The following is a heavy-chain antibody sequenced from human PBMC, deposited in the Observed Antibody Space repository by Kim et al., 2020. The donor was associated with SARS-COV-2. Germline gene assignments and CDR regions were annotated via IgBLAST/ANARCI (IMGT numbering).Heavy chain of an antibody. J-gene: IGHJ4*01. CDR3: VKEHYYYDSSGYVDYFD. V-gene: IGHV3-23*01. Sequence: GGSLRLSCVGSGFPFNVYAMSWVRQAPGKGLEWVSGISGRGDRTYYADSVRGRLSISRDNSKNTLNLQMKSLRVGDTAIYYCVKEHYYYDSSGYVDYFD. CDR2: ISGRGDRT. D-gene: IGHD3-22*01. CDR1: GFPFNVYA.